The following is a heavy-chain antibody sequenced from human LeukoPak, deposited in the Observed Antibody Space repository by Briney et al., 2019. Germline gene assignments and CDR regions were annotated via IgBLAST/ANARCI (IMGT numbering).Heavy chain of an antibody. J-gene: IGHJ5*02. CDR2: ISASGHST. D-gene: IGHD4-17*01. CDR1: GFTFSNYI. V-gene: IGHV3-23*01. CDR3: ATDVYGDYSRWFDP. Sequence: GGSLRLSCAASGFTFSNYILSWVRQTPGKGLEWVSTISASGHSTYYTDSVKGRFTISRDNSNNTLFLQMGSLSAEDTAIYYCATDVYGDYSRWFDPWGQGTLVTVSS.